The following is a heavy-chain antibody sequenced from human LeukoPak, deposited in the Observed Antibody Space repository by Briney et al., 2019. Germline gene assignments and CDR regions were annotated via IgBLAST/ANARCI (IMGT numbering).Heavy chain of an antibody. D-gene: IGHD3-3*01. CDR2: IIPIFGTA. CDR3: ATLFWSGYYDAFDI. J-gene: IGHJ3*02. CDR1: GGTFSTYA. V-gene: IGHV1-69*05. Sequence: EASVKVSCKASGGTFSTYAISWVRQAPGQGLEWMGGIIPIFGTANYAQKFQGRVTITTDESTSTAYMELSSLRSEDTAVYYCATLFWSGYYDAFDIWGQGTMVTVSS.